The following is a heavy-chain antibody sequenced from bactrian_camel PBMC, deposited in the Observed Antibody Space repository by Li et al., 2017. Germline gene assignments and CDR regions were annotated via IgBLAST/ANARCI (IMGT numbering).Heavy chain of an antibody. J-gene: IGHJ4*01. CDR2: ITTGTGNT. CDR1: GFTFTSVW. V-gene: IGHV3S1*01. D-gene: IGHD6*01. Sequence: HVQLVESGGGLVQPGGSLRLSCAASGFTFTSVWMYWIRQAPGKKREGVATITTGTGNTDYADSVKGRFTISRDSAKNTVYLQMNNLQPEDTATYYCAEGRGSRGEHCYSLNYWGQGTQVTVS. CDR3: AEGRGSRGEHCYSLNY.